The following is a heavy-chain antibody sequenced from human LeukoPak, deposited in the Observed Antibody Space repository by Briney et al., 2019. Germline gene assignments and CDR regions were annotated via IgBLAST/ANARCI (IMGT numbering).Heavy chain of an antibody. CDR1: GGSFSGYY. Sequence: SETLSLTCAVYGGSFSGYYWSWIRQPPGKGLEWIGEINHSGSTNYNPSLKSRVTISVDTSKNQFSLKLSSVTAADTAVYYCARDYPLYYGMDVWGQGTTVTVSS. V-gene: IGHV4-34*01. D-gene: IGHD1-26*01. CDR3: ARDYPLYYGMDV. J-gene: IGHJ6*02. CDR2: INHSGST.